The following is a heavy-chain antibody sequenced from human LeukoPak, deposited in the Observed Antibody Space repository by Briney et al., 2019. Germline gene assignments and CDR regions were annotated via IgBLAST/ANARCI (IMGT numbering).Heavy chain of an antibody. J-gene: IGHJ4*02. V-gene: IGHV3-49*04. Sequence: GRSLRLSCTASGFMFGDYVMNGVRQAPGKGLEWVGCIRSTPSGGTSEYVASVKGRFTLSRDDSKSIAYLQMNSLKTEDTAVYYCTIASNVRGAGYYFDYWGQGTLVTVSP. CDR2: IRSTPSGGTS. CDR1: GFMFGDYV. CDR3: TIASNVRGAGYYFDY. D-gene: IGHD3-10*01.